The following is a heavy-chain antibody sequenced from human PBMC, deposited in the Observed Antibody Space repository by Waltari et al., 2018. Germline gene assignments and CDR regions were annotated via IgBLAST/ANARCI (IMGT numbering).Heavy chain of an antibody. D-gene: IGHD4-17*01. CDR1: GYRFTSYW. CDR2: IYPGDSDT. CDR3: ARSTVTTSDDYYYYMHV. V-gene: IGHV5-51*03. Sequence: EVQLVQSGAEVKKPGESLKISCKGSGYRFTSYWIGWVRQMPGKGLEWMGIIYPGDSDTSYSPSFQGQVTMSADKSISTAYLQWSSLKASDTAMYYCARSTVTTSDDYYYYMHVWGKGTTVTVSS. J-gene: IGHJ6*03.